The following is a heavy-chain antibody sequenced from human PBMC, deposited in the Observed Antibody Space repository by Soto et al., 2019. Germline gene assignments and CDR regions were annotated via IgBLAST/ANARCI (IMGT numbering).Heavy chain of an antibody. J-gene: IGHJ4*02. D-gene: IGHD3-3*01. V-gene: IGHV2-26*01. CDR3: ARAYYDFWSGYTYYFDY. CDR1: GFSLSNARMG. Sequence: QVTLKESGPVLVKPTETLMLTCTVSGFSLSNARMGVSWIRQPPGKALEWLAHIFSNDEKSYSTSLKSRLTISKDTSKSQVVLTMTNMDPVDTATYYCARAYYDFWSGYTYYFDYWGQGTLVTVSS. CDR2: IFSNDEK.